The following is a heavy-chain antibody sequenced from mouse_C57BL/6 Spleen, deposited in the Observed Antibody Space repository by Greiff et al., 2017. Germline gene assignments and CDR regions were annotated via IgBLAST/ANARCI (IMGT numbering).Heavy chain of an antibody. Sequence: DVHLVESGGGLVKPGGSLKLSCAASGFTFSSYAMSWVRQTPEKRLEWVATISDGGSYTYYPDNVKGRFTISRDNAKNNLYLQMSHLKSEDTAMYYCASLTGLAYWGQGTLVTVSA. J-gene: IGHJ3*01. CDR1: GFTFSSYA. CDR3: ASLTGLAY. D-gene: IGHD4-1*01. CDR2: ISDGGSYT. V-gene: IGHV5-4*01.